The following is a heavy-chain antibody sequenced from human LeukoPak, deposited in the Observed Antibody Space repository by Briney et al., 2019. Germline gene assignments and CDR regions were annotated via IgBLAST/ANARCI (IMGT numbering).Heavy chain of an antibody. CDR3: ARAPSSYYGSGSLDY. CDR1: GGSISSYF. Sequence: SESLSLTCTVSGGSISSYFWSWARQPPGKGLEWIGYIYYSGNTNYNPSLKSRVTISVDTSKNQFSLRLSSVTAADTAVYYCARAPSSYYGSGSLDYWGQGTLVTVSS. J-gene: IGHJ4*02. CDR2: IYYSGNT. D-gene: IGHD3-10*01. V-gene: IGHV4-59*01.